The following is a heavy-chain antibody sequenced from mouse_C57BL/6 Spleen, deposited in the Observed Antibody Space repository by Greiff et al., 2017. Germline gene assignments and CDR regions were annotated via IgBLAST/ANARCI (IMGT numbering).Heavy chain of an antibody. V-gene: IGHV1-50*01. CDR2: IDPSDSYT. J-gene: IGHJ2*01. D-gene: IGHD1-1*01. CDR3: ARGDYYGSSSFDY. Sequence: QVHVKQPGAELVKPGASVKLSCKASGYTFTSYWMQWVKQRPGQGLEWIGEIDPSDSYTNYNQKFKGKATLTVDTSSSTAYMQLSSLTSEDSAVYYCARGDYYGSSSFDYWGQGTTLTVSS. CDR1: GYTFTSYW.